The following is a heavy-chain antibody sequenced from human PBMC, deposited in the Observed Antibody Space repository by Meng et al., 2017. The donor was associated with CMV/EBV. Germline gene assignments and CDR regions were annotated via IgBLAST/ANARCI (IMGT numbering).Heavy chain of an antibody. CDR3: ASSDGDSSSSILDY. V-gene: IGHV1-18*01. CDR1: GYTFTSYG. Sequence: ASVKVSCKASGYTFTSYGISWVRQAPGQGLEWMGWISAYNGNTNYAQKLQGRVTMTTDTSTSTAYMELRSLRSDDTAVYYCASSDGDSSSSILDYWGPGTLVTVSS. J-gene: IGHJ4*02. CDR2: ISAYNGNT. D-gene: IGHD6-6*01.